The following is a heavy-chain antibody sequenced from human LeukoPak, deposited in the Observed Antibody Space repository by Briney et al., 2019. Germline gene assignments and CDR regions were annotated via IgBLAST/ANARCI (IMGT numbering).Heavy chain of an antibody. CDR2: IYYSGST. Sequence: SETLSLTCTVSGGSISSSSYYWGWIRQPPGKGLEWIGSIYYSGSTYYNPSLKSRVTLSVDTSKNQFSLKLSSVTAADTAVYYCARVNRGGDDSSGYYSREYYFDYWGQGTLVTVSS. J-gene: IGHJ4*02. V-gene: IGHV4-39*07. CDR3: ARVNRGGDDSSGYYSREYYFDY. D-gene: IGHD3-22*01. CDR1: GGSISSSSYY.